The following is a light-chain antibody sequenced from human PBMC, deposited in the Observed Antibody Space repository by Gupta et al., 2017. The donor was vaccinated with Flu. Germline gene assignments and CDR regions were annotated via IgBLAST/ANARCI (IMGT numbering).Light chain of an antibody. CDR1: QDISNW. CDR2: AAH. J-gene: IGKJ4*01. V-gene: IGKV1D-12*01. Sequence: GDDVTITCRASQDISNWLAWYQQKPGKPPKLLIFAAHTLQSGVPSRFSGSGSGTDFTLTINGLQTEDFATYFCQQADGFPITFGGGTKVEIK. CDR3: QQADGFPIT.